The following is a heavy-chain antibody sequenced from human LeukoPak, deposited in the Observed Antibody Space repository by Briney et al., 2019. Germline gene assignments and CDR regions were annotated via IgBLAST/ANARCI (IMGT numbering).Heavy chain of an antibody. J-gene: IGHJ6*02. CDR3: AREVRIAVIKNYYGMDV. V-gene: IGHV1-69*13. CDR1: GGTFSSYA. Sequence: SVNVSCRASGGTFSSYAISWVRQAPGQGLGWMGGIIPIFGTANYAQKFQGRVTITADESTSTAYMELSSLRSEDTAVYYCAREVRIAVIKNYYGMDVWGQGTTVTVSS. D-gene: IGHD6-19*01. CDR2: IIPIFGTA.